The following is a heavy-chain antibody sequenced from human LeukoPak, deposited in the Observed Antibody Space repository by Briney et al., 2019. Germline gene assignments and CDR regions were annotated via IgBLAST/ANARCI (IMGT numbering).Heavy chain of an antibody. CDR2: IYYSGST. D-gene: IGHD6-13*01. CDR3: ARVGAAGTHGY. J-gene: IGHJ4*02. Sequence: SETLSLTRTVSGGSISSSSYYWGWIRQPPGKGLEWIGSIYYSGSTYYNPSLKSRVTISVDTSKNQFSLKLSSVTAADTAVYYCARVGAAGTHGYWGQGTLVTVSS. V-gene: IGHV4-39*01. CDR1: GGSISSSSYY.